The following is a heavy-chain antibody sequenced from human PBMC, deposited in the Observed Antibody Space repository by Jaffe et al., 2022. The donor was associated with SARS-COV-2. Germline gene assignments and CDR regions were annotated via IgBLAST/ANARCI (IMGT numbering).Heavy chain of an antibody. CDR2: ISYDGNEK. CDR1: GFTFTNYA. D-gene: IGHD5-18*01. V-gene: IGHV3-30-3*01. CDR3: ARDRDTDMVN. J-gene: IGHJ4*02. Sequence: QVQLVESGGGVVQPGRSLRLSCAASGFTFTNYAMHWVRQAPGKGLEWVAVISYDGNEKNYADSVKGRFTISRDNSKNTLFLQMNSLRREDTAVYYCARDRDTDMVNWGQGTLVTVSS.